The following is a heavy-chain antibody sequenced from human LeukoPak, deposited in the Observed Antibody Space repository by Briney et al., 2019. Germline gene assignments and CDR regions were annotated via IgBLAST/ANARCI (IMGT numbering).Heavy chain of an antibody. V-gene: IGHV1-18*01. Sequence: ASVKVSCKTSGYTFTSYGITWVRQAPGQGLEWMGWISVYNDKKKYSQNFQDRVTLTTDTSTETAYLDLRSLTSDDTAVYYCARDFSPFCGGDCPADFWGRGTLVTVSS. CDR1: GYTFTSYG. J-gene: IGHJ4*02. D-gene: IGHD2-21*02. CDR3: ARDFSPFCGGDCPADF. CDR2: ISVYNDKK.